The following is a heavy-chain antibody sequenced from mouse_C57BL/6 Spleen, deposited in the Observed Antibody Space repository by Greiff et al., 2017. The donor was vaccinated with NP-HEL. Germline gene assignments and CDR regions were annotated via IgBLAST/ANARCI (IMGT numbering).Heavy chain of an antibody. CDR3: ARVRRYWYFDV. J-gene: IGHJ1*03. CDR1: GFTFSDYG. V-gene: IGHV5-17*01. CDR2: ISSGSSTI. D-gene: IGHD2-14*01. Sequence: EVKLVESGGGLVKPGGSLKLSCAASGFTFSDYGMHWVRQAPEKGLEWVAYISSGSSTIYYADTVKGRVTISRDNAKNTLFLQMTSLRSEDTAMYYCARVRRYWYFDVWGTGTTVTVSS.